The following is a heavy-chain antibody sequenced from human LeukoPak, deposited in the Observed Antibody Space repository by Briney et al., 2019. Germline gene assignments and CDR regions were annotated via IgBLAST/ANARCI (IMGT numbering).Heavy chain of an antibody. V-gene: IGHV3-53*01. D-gene: IGHD3-22*01. Sequence: GGSLRLSCAASGFTVSSNYMSWVRQAPGKGLEWVSVIYSGGSTYYADSVKGRFTISRDNSKNTLYLQMNSLRAEDTAVYYCAGYYYDSTRGYFQHWGQGTLVTVSS. CDR1: GFTVSSNY. CDR3: AGYYYDSTRGYFQH. J-gene: IGHJ1*01. CDR2: IYSGGST.